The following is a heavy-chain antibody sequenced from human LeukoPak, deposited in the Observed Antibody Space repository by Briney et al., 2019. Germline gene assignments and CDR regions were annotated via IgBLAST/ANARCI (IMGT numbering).Heavy chain of an antibody. V-gene: IGHV3-7*03. CDR3: AKGIGYSYGYVDY. CDR2: IKQDGSEK. Sequence: GGSLRLSCAASGFTFSSYWVSWVRQAPGKGLEWVANIKQDGSEKYYVDSVKGRFTISRDNAKNSLYLEMNSLRHEDTALYFCAKGIGYSYGYVDYWGQGTLVTVSS. J-gene: IGHJ4*02. D-gene: IGHD5-18*01. CDR1: GFTFSSYW.